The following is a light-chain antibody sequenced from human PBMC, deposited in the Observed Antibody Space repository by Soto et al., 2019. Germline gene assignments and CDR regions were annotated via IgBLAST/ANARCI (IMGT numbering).Light chain of an antibody. CDR2: AAS. CDR1: QGISSY. J-gene: IGKJ5*01. Sequence: IHLTQSPTSLSASVGDRVTITCRASQGISSYLSWYQQQPGKAPKLLIYAASTLQSGVPSRFSGSGSGTDFTLTISSLQPEDFATYYCQQLGGYPITFGQGTRLEIK. V-gene: IGKV1-9*01. CDR3: QQLGGYPIT.